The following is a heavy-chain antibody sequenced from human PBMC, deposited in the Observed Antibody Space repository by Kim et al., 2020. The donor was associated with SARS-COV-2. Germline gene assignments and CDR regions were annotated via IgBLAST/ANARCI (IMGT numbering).Heavy chain of an antibody. CDR2: ISGSGGST. V-gene: IGHV3-23*01. CDR3: AKVKAYGSGSYQLSYYFDY. CDR1: GFTFSSYA. Sequence: GGSLRLSCAASGFTFSSYAMSWVRQAPGKGLEWVSAISGSGGSTYYADSVKGRFTISRDNSKNTLYLKMNSLRAEDTAVYYCAKVKAYGSGSYQLSYYFDYWGQGSLVTVSA. J-gene: IGHJ4*02. D-gene: IGHD3-10*01.